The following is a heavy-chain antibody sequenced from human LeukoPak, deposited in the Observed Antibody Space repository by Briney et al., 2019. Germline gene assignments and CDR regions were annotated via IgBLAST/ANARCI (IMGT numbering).Heavy chain of an antibody. Sequence: PSETLSPTCTVSGGSISSDYWSWIRQPAGKGLEWIGRIYTSGSTNYNPSLKSRVTMSVDRTKNQFSLKLSSVTAADTAVYYCARDFHYGAAFDYWGQGTLVTVSS. J-gene: IGHJ4*02. CDR3: ARDFHYGAAFDY. V-gene: IGHV4-4*07. CDR2: IYTSGST. D-gene: IGHD4-17*01. CDR1: GGSISSDY.